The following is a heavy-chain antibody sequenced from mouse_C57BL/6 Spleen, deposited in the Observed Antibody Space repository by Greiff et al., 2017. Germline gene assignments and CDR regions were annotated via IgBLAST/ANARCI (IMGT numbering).Heavy chain of an antibody. V-gene: IGHV1-55*01. CDR1: GYTFTSYW. Sequence: VQLQQPGAELVKPGASVKMSCKSSGYTFTSYWITWVKQRPGQGLEWIGDIYPASGSTNYTEKFQSKATLTVDTSSTTAYMQLSSITSEDSAVYYCARSRDYYGRNWCFDVWGTGTTVTVSS. CDR3: ARSRDYYGRNWCFDV. J-gene: IGHJ1*03. CDR2: IYPASGST. D-gene: IGHD1-1*01.